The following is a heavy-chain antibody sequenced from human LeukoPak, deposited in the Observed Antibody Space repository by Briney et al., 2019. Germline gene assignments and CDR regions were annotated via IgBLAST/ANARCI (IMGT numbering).Heavy chain of an antibody. CDR3: AKDRRDSSGWYDWFDP. V-gene: IGHV3-23*01. CDR2: ISGSGVST. Sequence: PGGSLRLSCSASGFTFNSYPVHWVRQAPGKGLEWVSGISGSGVSTYYADSVKGRFTISRDNSKNTLSLQMNSLRAEDTAVYYCAKDRRDSSGWYDWFDPWGQGTLVTVSS. CDR1: GFTFNSYP. J-gene: IGHJ5*02. D-gene: IGHD6-19*01.